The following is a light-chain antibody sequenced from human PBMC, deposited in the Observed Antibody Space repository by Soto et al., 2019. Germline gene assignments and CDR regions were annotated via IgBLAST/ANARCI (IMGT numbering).Light chain of an antibody. CDR2: GAS. CDR1: QSVRSN. V-gene: IGKV3-15*01. J-gene: IGKJ1*01. Sequence: EIVMTQSPATLSVSPGDRATLSCRASQSVRSNLAWYQQKPGQAPRLLIYGASTRATGLPAKFTGSGSGTEFTLTISSLQSEDFAVYYCQQYNNWPRGTFGQGTKVDIK. CDR3: QQYNNWPRGT.